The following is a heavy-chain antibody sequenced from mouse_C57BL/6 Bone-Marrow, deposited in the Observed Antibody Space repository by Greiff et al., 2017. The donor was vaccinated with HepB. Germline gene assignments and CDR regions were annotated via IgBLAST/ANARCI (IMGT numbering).Heavy chain of an antibody. CDR2: ISSGSSTI. CDR1: GFTFSDYG. V-gene: IGHV5-17*01. D-gene: IGHD4-1*01. CDR3: AKNSNFPWFAY. Sequence: EVQGVESGGGLVKPGGSLKLSCAASGFTFSDYGMHWVRQAPEKGLEWVAYISSGSSTIYYADTVKGRFTISRDNAKNTLFLQMTSLRSEDTAMYYCAKNSNFPWFAYWGQGTLVTVSA. J-gene: IGHJ3*01.